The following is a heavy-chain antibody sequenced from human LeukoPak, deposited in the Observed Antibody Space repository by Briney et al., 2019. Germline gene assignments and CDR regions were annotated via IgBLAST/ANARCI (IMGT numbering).Heavy chain of an antibody. CDR2: IKQDGSEK. V-gene: IGHV3-7*01. D-gene: IGHD4-17*01. CDR1: GFTFSSYW. Sequence: GGSLRLSCAASGFTFSSYWMSWVRQAPGKGREWGANIKQDGSEKYYVDSVKGRFTISRDNAKHSLYLQMNSLRAEDTAVYYCARDQNGDYYFDYWGQGTLVTVSS. J-gene: IGHJ4*02. CDR3: ARDQNGDYYFDY.